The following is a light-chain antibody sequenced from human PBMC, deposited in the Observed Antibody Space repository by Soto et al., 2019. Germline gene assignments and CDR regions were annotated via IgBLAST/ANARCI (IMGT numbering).Light chain of an antibody. J-gene: IGLJ2*01. CDR3: QSYDSSLSVVV. CDR1: SSNIGTAHD. CDR2: GDT. V-gene: IGLV1-40*01. Sequence: QSVLTQPPSVSGSPGQRITISCTGSSSNIGTAHDVHWYQQLPGAAPRLLIYGDTNRPSGVPDRFSGSKSGTSASLAITGLQAEDEADYYCQSYDSSLSVVVFGGGTKLTVL.